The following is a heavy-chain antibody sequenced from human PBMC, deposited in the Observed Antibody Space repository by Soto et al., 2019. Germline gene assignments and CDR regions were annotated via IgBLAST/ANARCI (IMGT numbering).Heavy chain of an antibody. V-gene: IGHV3-21*01. Sequence: GGSLRLSCAASGFTFSSYSMNWVRQAPGKGLEWVSSISSSSSYIYYADSVKGRFTISRDNAKNSLYLQMNSLRAEDTAVYYCARDKTYDYAFIVSNYYFDYWGQGTLVTVSS. CDR3: ARDKTYDYAFIVSNYYFDY. CDR2: ISSSSSYI. D-gene: IGHD3-16*01. CDR1: GFTFSSYS. J-gene: IGHJ4*02.